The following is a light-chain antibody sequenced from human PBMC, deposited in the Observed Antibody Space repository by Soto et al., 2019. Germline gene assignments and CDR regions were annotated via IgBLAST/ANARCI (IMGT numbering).Light chain of an antibody. V-gene: IGKV1-39*01. CDR1: RSISNY. CDR3: QHYNSYSEA. Sequence: DIQMTQSPSTLSASVGDRFTVTCVASRSISNYLNWYQQKPGKAPKVLIYGASSLQSGVPSRFSGSGSGTSFTLTISSLQPEDFATYYCQHYNSYSEAFGQGTKVDIK. CDR2: GAS. J-gene: IGKJ1*01.